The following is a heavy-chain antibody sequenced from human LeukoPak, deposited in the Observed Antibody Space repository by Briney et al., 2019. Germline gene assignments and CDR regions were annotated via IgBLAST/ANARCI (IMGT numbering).Heavy chain of an antibody. Sequence: PGGSLRLSCAASGFTFSSYAMSWVRQAPGKGLEWVSGIGSSGRNTYYADSVKGRFTISRDNSKNTLYLQMNSLRAEDTAVYYCAKGGELLSDYWGQGTLVTVSS. CDR1: GFTFSSYA. CDR3: AKGGELLSDY. V-gene: IGHV3-23*01. CDR2: IGSSGRNT. D-gene: IGHD3-16*01. J-gene: IGHJ4*02.